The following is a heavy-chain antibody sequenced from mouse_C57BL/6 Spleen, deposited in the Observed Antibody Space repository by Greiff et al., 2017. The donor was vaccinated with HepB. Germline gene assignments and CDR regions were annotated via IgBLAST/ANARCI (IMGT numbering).Heavy chain of an antibody. CDR3: ARRAYYDYAYFDY. V-gene: IGHV1-82*01. CDR2: IYPGDGDT. D-gene: IGHD2-4*01. Sequence: VQLQQSGPELVKPGASVKISCKASGYAFSSSWMNWVKQRHGKGLEWIGRIYPGDGDTNYNGKFKGKATLTADKSSSTAYMQLSSLTSEDSAVYFCARRAYYDYAYFDYWGQGTTLTVSS. J-gene: IGHJ2*01. CDR1: GYAFSSSW.